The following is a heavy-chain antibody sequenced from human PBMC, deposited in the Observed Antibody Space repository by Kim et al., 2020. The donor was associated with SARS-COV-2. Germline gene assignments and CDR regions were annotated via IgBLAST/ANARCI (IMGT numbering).Heavy chain of an antibody. CDR3: ARDSNRGGIFDF. J-gene: IGHJ4*02. Sequence: IYYAASVKGRFTVSRDNAKNSLNLQMSSLIHEDTAIYYWARDSNRGGIFDFWGRGVLVTVSS. V-gene: IGHV3-48*03. D-gene: IGHD2-15*01. CDR2: I.